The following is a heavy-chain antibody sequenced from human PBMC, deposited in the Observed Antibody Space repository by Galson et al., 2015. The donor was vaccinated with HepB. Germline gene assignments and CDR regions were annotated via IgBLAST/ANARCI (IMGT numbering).Heavy chain of an antibody. CDR3: AKRSSGYGVMTD. CDR1: GFTFSSYA. CDR2: ISGSGGST. V-gene: IGHV3-23*01. J-gene: IGHJ4*02. D-gene: IGHD3-22*01. Sequence: LRLSCAASGFTFSSYAMSWVRQAPGKGLEWVSAISGSGGSTYYADSVKGRFTISRDNSKNTLYLQMNSLRAEDTAVYYCAKRSSGYGVMTDWGQGTLVTVSS.